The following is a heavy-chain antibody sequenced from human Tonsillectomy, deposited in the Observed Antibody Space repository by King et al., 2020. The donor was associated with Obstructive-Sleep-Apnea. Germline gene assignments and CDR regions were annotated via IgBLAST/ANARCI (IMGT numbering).Heavy chain of an antibody. CDR3: ARDRGISY. J-gene: IGHJ4*02. Sequence: VQLVESGGGLVQPGGSLRLSCAASGFTFSNYWMTWVRQAPGKGLEWVANIKQDGSEKYYVDSVKGRFTISRDNAKNSLYLQMNSLGAEETAVYYCARDRGISYWGQGTLVTVSS. CDR2: IKQDGSEK. CDR1: GFTFSNYW. D-gene: IGHD3-3*02. V-gene: IGHV3-7*03.